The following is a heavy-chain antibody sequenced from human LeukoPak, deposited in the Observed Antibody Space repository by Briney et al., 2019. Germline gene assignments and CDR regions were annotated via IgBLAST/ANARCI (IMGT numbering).Heavy chain of an antibody. D-gene: IGHD5-12*01. Sequence: TGGSLRLSCAASGFTFSSYGMHWVRQAPGKGLEWVAVISYDGSNKYYADSVKGRFTISRDNSKNTLYLQMNSLRAEDTAVYYCARDAAYVDIVATATSYYFDYWGQGTLVTVSS. CDR3: ARDAAYVDIVATATSYYFDY. CDR1: GFTFSSYG. V-gene: IGHV3-30*03. CDR2: ISYDGSNK. J-gene: IGHJ4*02.